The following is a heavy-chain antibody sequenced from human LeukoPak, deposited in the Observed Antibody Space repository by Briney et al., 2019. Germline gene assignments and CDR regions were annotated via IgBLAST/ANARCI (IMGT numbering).Heavy chain of an antibody. CDR3: AKNSGSEINYFDH. D-gene: IGHD3-10*01. CDR1: GFTFSSYG. V-gene: IGHV3-30*02. J-gene: IGHJ4*02. Sequence: TGGSLRLSCAASGFTFSSYGMHWVRQAPGKGLEWVAFIRYDGSNKNYGDSVKGRFTISRDNSKNTLYLQMNSLRAEDTALYYCAKNSGSEINYFDHWGQGTLVTVSS. CDR2: IRYDGSNK.